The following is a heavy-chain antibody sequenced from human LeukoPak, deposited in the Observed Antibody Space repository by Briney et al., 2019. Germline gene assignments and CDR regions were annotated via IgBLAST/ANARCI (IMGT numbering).Heavy chain of an antibody. V-gene: IGHV3-11*04. CDR1: GFTFSDYY. CDR2: ISSSSSTI. Sequence: PGGSLRLSCAASGFTFSDYYISWIRQAPGKGLEWVSYISSSSSTIYYADSVKGRFTISRDNAKNSLYLQMNSLRAEDTAVYYCARDLGYSSSSVAYWGQGTLVTVSS. CDR3: ARDLGYSSSSVAY. D-gene: IGHD6-6*01. J-gene: IGHJ4*02.